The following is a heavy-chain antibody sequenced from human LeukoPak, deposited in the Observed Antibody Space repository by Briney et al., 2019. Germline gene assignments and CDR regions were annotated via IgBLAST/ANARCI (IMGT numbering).Heavy chain of an antibody. J-gene: IGHJ6*02. CDR3: ARDIVATIDYYYYYYGMDV. D-gene: IGHD5-12*01. V-gene: IGHV3-21*01. CDR2: ISSNSSYI. Sequence: GGSLRLSCAASGFTFSSYSKNWVRQAPGQGLEWVSSISSNSSYIYYADSVKGRFTISRDNAKNSLYLQMNSLRAEDTAVYYCARDIVATIDYYYYYYGMDVWGQGTTVTVSS. CDR1: GFTFSSYS.